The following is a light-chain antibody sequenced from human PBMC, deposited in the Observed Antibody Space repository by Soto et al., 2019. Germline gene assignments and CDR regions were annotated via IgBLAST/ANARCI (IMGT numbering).Light chain of an antibody. Sequence: DIQMTQSPSSVSASVGDRVTITCRASQPVSSWLAWYQQKPGEAPKLLIYAISSLQTGVPSRFSGSGSGTDFTLTISSLQPEDFASYYCQEANSSTFGGGTKVEIK. J-gene: IGKJ4*01. CDR1: QPVSSW. CDR2: AIS. V-gene: IGKV1-12*02. CDR3: QEANSST.